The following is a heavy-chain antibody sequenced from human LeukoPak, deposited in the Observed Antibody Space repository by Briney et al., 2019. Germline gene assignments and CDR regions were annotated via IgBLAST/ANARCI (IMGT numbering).Heavy chain of an antibody. CDR2: TNQDGSKN. D-gene: IGHD6-19*01. Sequence: GSLRLSCAASEFTFSNYWMSWVRQAPGKGLERVAHTNQDGSKNYYVDSMKGRFTISRDNAKNSLYLQMNSLRAEDTAVYYCATTVAGYPDDYFDYWGQGTLVTVSS. V-gene: IGHV3-7*01. J-gene: IGHJ4*02. CDR3: ATTVAGYPDDYFDY. CDR1: EFTFSNYW.